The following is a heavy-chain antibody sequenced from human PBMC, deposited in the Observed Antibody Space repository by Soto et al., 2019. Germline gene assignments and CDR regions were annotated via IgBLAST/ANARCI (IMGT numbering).Heavy chain of an antibody. CDR2: IYFSGST. V-gene: IGHV4-39*01. D-gene: IGHD2-2*01. Sequence: QLQLQESGPGLVKPSETLSLTCTVSGGSIISSDYYWGWIRQSPGKGLEWIATIYFSGSTYYNPSLKSRVTISVDTSKNQFSLRLSSVTAADTSVYYCARLEYCGPTTCREGGNWLDPWGQGILVTVSS. CDR3: ARLEYCGPTTCREGGNWLDP. CDR1: GGSIISSDYY. J-gene: IGHJ5*02.